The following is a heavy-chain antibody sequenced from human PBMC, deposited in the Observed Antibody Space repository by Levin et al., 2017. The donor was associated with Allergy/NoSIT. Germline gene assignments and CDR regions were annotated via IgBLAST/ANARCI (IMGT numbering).Heavy chain of an antibody. Sequence: GGSLRLSCAASGFTFRDYYMSWIRQAPGRGLEWVSYISSSGSTIDYADSVKGRFTISRDNAKNSLYLQMNSLRAEDTAVYYCARAPFSSSWYFGVPEYFQHWGQGTLVTVSS. CDR2: ISSSGSTI. CDR1: GFTFRDYY. CDR3: ARAPFSSSWYFGVPEYFQH. D-gene: IGHD6-13*01. V-gene: IGHV3-11*01. J-gene: IGHJ1*01.